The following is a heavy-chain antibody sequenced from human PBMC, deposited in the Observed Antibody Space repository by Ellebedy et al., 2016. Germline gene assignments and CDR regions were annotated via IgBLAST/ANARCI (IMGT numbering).Heavy chain of an antibody. J-gene: IGHJ1*01. V-gene: IGHV3-13*04. CDR2: IGTAGDT. D-gene: IGHD2-21*02. CDR1: GFTFSSYD. CDR3: AKDSGVTDGPGYFQH. Sequence: GGSLRLXCAASGFTFSSYDMHWVRQATGKGLEWVSAIGTAGDTYYPGSVKGRFTISRENAKNSLYLQMNSLRTEDTALYYCAKDSGVTDGPGYFQHWGQGTLVTVSS.